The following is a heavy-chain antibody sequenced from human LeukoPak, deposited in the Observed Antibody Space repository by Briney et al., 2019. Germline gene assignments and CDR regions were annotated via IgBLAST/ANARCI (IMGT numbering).Heavy chain of an antibody. J-gene: IGHJ4*02. V-gene: IGHV3-48*03. Sequence: GGSLRLSCAASGFTFSSYEMNWVGQAPGKGLEWASYISNSGSIIYYADSVKGRFTISRDNAKNSLYLQMNSLTAEDTAVYYCARDWRSSWSVFDYWGQGTLVTVSS. D-gene: IGHD6-13*01. CDR2: ISNSGSII. CDR1: GFTFSSYE. CDR3: ARDWRSSWSVFDY.